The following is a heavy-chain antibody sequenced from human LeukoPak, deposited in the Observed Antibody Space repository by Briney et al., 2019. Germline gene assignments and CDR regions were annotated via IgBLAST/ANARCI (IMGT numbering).Heavy chain of an antibody. V-gene: IGHV3-64*01. J-gene: IGHJ4*02. D-gene: IGHD2-2*01. CDR3: ARVSVVVNALDY. CDR2: ISSNGGST. Sequence: GGSLRLSCAASEFTFSSYAMHWVRQAPGKGLEYVSAISSNGGSTYYANSVKGRFTISRDNSKNTLYLQMGSLRAEDMAVYYCARVSVVVNALDYWGQGTLVTVSS. CDR1: EFTFSSYA.